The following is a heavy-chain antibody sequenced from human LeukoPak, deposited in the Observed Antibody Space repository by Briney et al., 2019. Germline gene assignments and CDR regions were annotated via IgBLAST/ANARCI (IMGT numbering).Heavy chain of an antibody. CDR2: IYYSGST. V-gene: IGHV4-59*01. J-gene: IGHJ6*03. CDR1: GGSISSYY. D-gene: IGHD3-10*01. Sequence: SETLSLTCAVSGGSISSYYWSWIRQPPGKGLEWIGYIYYSGSTNYNPSLKSRVTISVDTSKNQFSLKLSSVTAADTAVCYCARETLGGSGSYAWSYYYYYYMDVWGKGTTVTISS. CDR3: ARETLGGSGSYAWSYYYYYYMDV.